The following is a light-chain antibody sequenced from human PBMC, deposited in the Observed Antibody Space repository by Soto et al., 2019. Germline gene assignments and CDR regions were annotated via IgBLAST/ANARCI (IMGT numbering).Light chain of an antibody. Sequence: ENVLTQSPGTLSLSPGERASLSCRASQSVGTYLAWYQQKPGQAPRLLIYDASTRATGIPDRFSGGGSGTEFTLTISSLQSEDFVVYYCQQYNSCPPITFGQGTRLEIK. V-gene: IGKV3-15*01. CDR2: DAS. CDR1: QSVGTY. J-gene: IGKJ5*01. CDR3: QQYNSCPPIT.